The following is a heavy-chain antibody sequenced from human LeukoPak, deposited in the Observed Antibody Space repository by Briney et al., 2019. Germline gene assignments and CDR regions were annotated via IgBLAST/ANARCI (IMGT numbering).Heavy chain of an antibody. J-gene: IGHJ4*02. CDR1: GGTFSSYA. CDR3: ARGATFYTSFDY. CDR2: IIPIFGTA. V-gene: IGHV1-69*13. D-gene: IGHD3-16*01. Sequence: ASVKVSCKASGGTFSSYAISWVRQAPGQGPEWMGGIIPIFGTANYAQKFQGRVTITADESTSTAYMELSSLRSEDTAVYYCARGATFYTSFDYWGQGTLVTVSS.